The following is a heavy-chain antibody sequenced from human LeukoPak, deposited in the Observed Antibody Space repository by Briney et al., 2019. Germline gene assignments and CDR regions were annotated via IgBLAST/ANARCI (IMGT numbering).Heavy chain of an antibody. CDR1: GFTFNTAW. V-gene: IGHV3-74*03. Sequence: RTGGSLRLSCAASGFTFNTAWMHWVRQAPGKGLVWVSRIYSDGSATTYAEFVKGRFTISRDNAKNTLYLQMNSLRNEDTAVYYCATDSGHSFSYWGQGTKVTVSA. D-gene: IGHD3-16*01. J-gene: IGHJ3*01. CDR3: ATDSGHSFSY. CDR2: IYSDGSAT.